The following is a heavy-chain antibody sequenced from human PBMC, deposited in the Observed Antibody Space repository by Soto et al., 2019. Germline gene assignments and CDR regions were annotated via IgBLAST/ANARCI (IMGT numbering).Heavy chain of an antibody. CDR2: INHSGST. D-gene: IGHD2-2*01. J-gene: IGHJ6*02. CDR3: ARGGYSCAKRYYYGMDV. Sequence: PSETLSLTCAVYGGSFSGYYWSWIRQPPGKGLEWIGEINHSGSTNYNPSLKSRVTISVDTSKTQFSLKLSSVTAADTAVYYCARGGYSCAKRYYYGMDVWGQGTTVTVSS. V-gene: IGHV4-34*01. CDR1: GGSFSGYY.